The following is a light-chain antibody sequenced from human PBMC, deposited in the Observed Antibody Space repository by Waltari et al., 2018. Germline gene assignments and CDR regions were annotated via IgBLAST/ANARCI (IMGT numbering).Light chain of an antibody. CDR1: SAHSTST. CDR2: VNSEGIY. V-gene: IGLV4-69*01. CDR3: QTWGTYTQRM. Sequence: QVVLTQSPSASASLGASVKLTCTLRSAHSTSTIAWHQQQPAKGPRFFMKVNSEGIYTKGDGIPDRFSGSSLGAERYLTISSLQSEDEADYYCQTWGTYTQRMFGGGTKLTVL. J-gene: IGLJ3*02.